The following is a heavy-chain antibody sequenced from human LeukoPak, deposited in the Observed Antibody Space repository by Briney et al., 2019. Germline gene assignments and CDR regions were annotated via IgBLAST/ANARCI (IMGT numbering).Heavy chain of an antibody. CDR1: GSTFTSYG. CDR2: ISAYNGNT. V-gene: IGHV1-18*01. CDR3: AGVSGTTEVAGYNWFDP. D-gene: IGHD6-19*01. J-gene: IGHJ5*02. Sequence: GASVKLSCKASGSTFTSYGVSWVRQSRGQGLEWMGWISAYNGNTNYAQKLQGRVTKTTDTSTSTAYMEMSSLRSEDTAVYYGAGVSGTTEVAGYNWFDPWGQGTLVTVSS.